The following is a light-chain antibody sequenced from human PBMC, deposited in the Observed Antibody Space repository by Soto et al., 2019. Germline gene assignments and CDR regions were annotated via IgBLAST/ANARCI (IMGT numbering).Light chain of an antibody. CDR3: QHYDSFPHT. J-gene: IGKJ2*01. CDR1: QSISSW. CDR2: HAS. Sequence: DILMTQSPSTLSASVGDRVTITCRASQSISSWLAWYQQKPGKAPKLLIYHASNLESGVPSRFSGSGSGTEFTLTISSLQPDDFATYYCQHYDSFPHTFGQGAKLEIK. V-gene: IGKV1-5*01.